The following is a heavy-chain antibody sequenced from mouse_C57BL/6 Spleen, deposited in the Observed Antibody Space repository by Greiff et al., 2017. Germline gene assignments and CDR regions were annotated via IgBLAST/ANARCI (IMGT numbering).Heavy chain of an antibody. J-gene: IGHJ3*01. CDR1: GYAFSSSW. Sequence: VQLQQSGPELVKPGASVKISCKASGYAFSSSWMNWVRQRPGKGLEWIGRIYPGDGDTNYNGKFKGKATLTADKSSSTAYMQLSSLTSEDSAVYFCARSGWEGCAYWGQGTLVTVSA. V-gene: IGHV1-82*01. CDR3: ARSGWEGCAY. CDR2: IYPGDGDT. D-gene: IGHD2-3*01.